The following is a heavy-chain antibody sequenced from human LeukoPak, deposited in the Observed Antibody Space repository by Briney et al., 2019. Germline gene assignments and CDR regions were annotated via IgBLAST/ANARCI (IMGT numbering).Heavy chain of an antibody. J-gene: IGHJ4*02. Sequence: GGSLRLSCEVSRFTFRSYWMSWVRQAPGKGLEWVAIISYDGGEIYYVDSVKGRFTLSRDNAKSSVYLQMNRLRAEDAAVYYCARDKPRGSYDGSIFDSWGQGTLVTVSS. CDR3: ARDKPRGSYDGSIFDS. CDR1: RFTFRSYW. D-gene: IGHD3-16*01. V-gene: IGHV3-7*01. CDR2: ISYDGGEI.